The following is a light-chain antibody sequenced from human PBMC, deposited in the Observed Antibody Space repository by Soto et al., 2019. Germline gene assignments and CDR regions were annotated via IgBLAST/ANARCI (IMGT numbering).Light chain of an antibody. V-gene: IGLV2-14*01. Sequence: QSVLTQPASVSGSPGQSITISCTGTSSDVGGYNYVSWYQQRPGKAPKLMIYEVSNRPSGVSNRFSGSKSGNTASLTISGLQAEDEADYYCSSYTSSPYVFGTGTKVTVL. J-gene: IGLJ1*01. CDR2: EVS. CDR1: SSDVGGYNY. CDR3: SSYTSSPYV.